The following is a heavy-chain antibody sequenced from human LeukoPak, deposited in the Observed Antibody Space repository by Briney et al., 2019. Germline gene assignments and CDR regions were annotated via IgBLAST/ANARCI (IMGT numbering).Heavy chain of an antibody. V-gene: IGHV4-39*02. CDR2: IYYSGDT. J-gene: IGHJ4*02. D-gene: IGHD4-23*01. CDR3: ARGSDYGGNPPY. CDR1: GGSISGSDYF. Sequence: SETLSLTCTVSGGSISGSDYFWGWIRQPPGKGLEYIGSIYYSGDTYYNPSLQGRVTISVDTSTFSLKVRSVTATDTAVYYCARGSDYGGNPPYWGQGTLVTVSS.